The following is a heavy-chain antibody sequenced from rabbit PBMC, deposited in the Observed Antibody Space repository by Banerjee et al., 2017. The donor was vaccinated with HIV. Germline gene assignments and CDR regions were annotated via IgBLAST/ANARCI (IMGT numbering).Heavy chain of an antibody. V-gene: IGHV1S45*01. CDR2: IDGVSSGRT. Sequence: QQQLEESGGGLVQPEGSLTLTCTASGFSFSSSYWICWVRQAPGKGLEWIACIDGVSSGRTCYANWAKGRFTISKTSSTVDLKMTSLTAADTATYFCARAAYTGYGGAIFSLWGPGTLVTVS. D-gene: IGHD7-1*01. CDR3: ARAAYTGYGGAIFSL. CDR1: GFSFSSSYW. J-gene: IGHJ4*01.